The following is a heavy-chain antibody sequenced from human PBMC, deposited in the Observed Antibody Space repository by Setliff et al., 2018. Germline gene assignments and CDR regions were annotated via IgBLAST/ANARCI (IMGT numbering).Heavy chain of an antibody. Sequence: PGESLKISCKCSGYSFTSNWIAWVRQMPGKGLECMGIIYPGNSNTRYSPPFQGQVTISADKAINTAYLQLSSLKASDTAIYYCAIRAVTAEYFQHWGHGTLVTVSS. D-gene: IGHD4-17*01. CDR3: AIRAVTAEYFQH. V-gene: IGHV5-51*01. J-gene: IGHJ1*01. CDR2: IYPGNSNT. CDR1: GYSFTSNW.